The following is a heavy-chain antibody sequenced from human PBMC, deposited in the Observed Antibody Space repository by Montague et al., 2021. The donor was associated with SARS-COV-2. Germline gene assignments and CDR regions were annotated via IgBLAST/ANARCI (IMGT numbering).Heavy chain of an antibody. J-gene: IGHJ4*02. D-gene: IGHD4-17*01. CDR3: ASVYTVTYYFDY. CDR2: TYYRFKWYY. Sequence: CAISGDSVSSNTAAWNWIRQSPSRGREWLGRTYYRFKWYYDYAVSVKSRMTISPDTSKNQFSLKLSSVTAADTAVYYCASVYTVTYYFDYWGRGTLVTVSS. V-gene: IGHV6-1*01. CDR1: GDSVSSNTAA.